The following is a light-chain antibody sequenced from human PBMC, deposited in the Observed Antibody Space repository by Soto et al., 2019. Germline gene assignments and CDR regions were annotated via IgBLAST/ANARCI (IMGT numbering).Light chain of an antibody. J-gene: IGKJ1*01. CDR1: QSVSSSY. CDR3: QQYGSSPPWT. V-gene: IGKV3-20*01. Sequence: EIVMTQSPVILSVSPGERATLSCRASQSVSSSYLAWYQQKPGQAPRLLIYGAYSRATGIPDRFSGSGSGTDFTLTISRLEPEDFAVYYCQQYGSSPPWTCGQGTKVDIK. CDR2: GAY.